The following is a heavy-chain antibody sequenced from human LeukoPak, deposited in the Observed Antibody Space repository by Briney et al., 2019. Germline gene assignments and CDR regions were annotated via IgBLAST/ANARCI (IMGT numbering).Heavy chain of an antibody. V-gene: IGHV3-74*01. Sequence: GRSLRLSCAASGFTFSSDCMHWVRQVPGKGLVWVSLIHSDGGTIIYAASVKGRFTISRDNANKTLYLKMDSLRVEDMAVYYCARGGGSAASGSQVRVDYMDVWGKGTTVTVSS. CDR3: ARGGGSAASGSQVRVDYMDV. J-gene: IGHJ6*03. D-gene: IGHD3-10*01. CDR2: IHSDGGTI. CDR1: GFTFSSDC.